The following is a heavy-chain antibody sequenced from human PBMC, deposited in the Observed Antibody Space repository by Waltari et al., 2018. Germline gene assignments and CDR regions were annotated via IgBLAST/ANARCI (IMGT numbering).Heavy chain of an antibody. CDR3: ARWVNTYYCDN. V-gene: IGHV2-26*01. J-gene: IGHJ4*02. CDR1: GFSLFNTRVG. CDR2: IFSNDET. D-gene: IGHD3-22*01. Sequence: VTLKESGPVLVKPTETLTLTCTVSGFSLFNTRVGVSWIRQPPGKALEWLAHIFSNDETSYSTSLENRLTISKDTYKSQAVLTVTNMDPVDTGTYYCARWVNTYYCDNWGQGTLVAVSS.